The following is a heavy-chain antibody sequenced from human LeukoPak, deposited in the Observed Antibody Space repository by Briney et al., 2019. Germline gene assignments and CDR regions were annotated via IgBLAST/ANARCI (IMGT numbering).Heavy chain of an antibody. D-gene: IGHD3-22*01. V-gene: IGHV1-2*02. CDR3: AREYDSSGYSYYGMDV. J-gene: IGHJ6*02. CDR2: INPNSGGT. Sequence: ASVKVSCKASGYTFTGYYMHWVRQAPGQGLEWMGWINPNSGGTNYAQKFQGRVTMTRDTSISTAYMELSKLRSDDTAVYYCAREYDSSGYSYYGMDVWGQGTTVTVSS. CDR1: GYTFTGYY.